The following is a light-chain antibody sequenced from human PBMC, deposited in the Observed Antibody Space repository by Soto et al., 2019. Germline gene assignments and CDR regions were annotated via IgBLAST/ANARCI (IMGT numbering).Light chain of an antibody. CDR3: SSYTSSSTLEV. CDR2: EVT. V-gene: IGLV2-14*01. J-gene: IGLJ1*01. CDR1: SSDVGTYNY. Sequence: QSVLTQPASVSGSPGHSITISCTGTSSDVGTYNYVSWYQQHPGKAPKLMIYEVTNRPSGVSNRFSGSKSGNTASLTISGLQAEDEADYYCSSYTSSSTLEVFGTGTKLTVL.